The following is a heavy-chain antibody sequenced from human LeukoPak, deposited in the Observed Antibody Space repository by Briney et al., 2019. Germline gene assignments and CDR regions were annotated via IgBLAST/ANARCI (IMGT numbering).Heavy chain of an antibody. CDR3: ARDPQQLVPDY. J-gene: IGHJ4*02. CDR1: GFTFSSYW. Sequence: GGSLRLSCAASGFTFSSYWMHWVRQAPGKGLVCVSRINSDGSSTSYADSVKGRFTISRDNAKNTLYLQMNSLRAEDTAVYYCARDPQQLVPDYWGQGTLVTVSS. D-gene: IGHD6-13*01. V-gene: IGHV3-74*01. CDR2: INSDGSST.